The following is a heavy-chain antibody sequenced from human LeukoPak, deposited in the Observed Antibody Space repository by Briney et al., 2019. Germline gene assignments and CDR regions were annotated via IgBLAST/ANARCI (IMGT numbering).Heavy chain of an antibody. D-gene: IGHD6-19*01. CDR3: ARGSSAWPRNAFDI. J-gene: IGHJ3*02. CDR1: GFTFTGYY. Sequence: PGGSLRLSCAASGFTFTGYYMNWIRQAPGKGLEWVLYISSSGTATHYADSVRGRFTISRDNANSSLFLQMNSLRVEDTAVYFCARGSSAWPRNAFDIWGQGTMVTVSS. CDR2: ISSSGTAT. V-gene: IGHV3-11*01.